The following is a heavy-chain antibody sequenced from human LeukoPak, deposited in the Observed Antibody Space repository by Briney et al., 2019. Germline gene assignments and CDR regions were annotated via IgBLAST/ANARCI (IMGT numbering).Heavy chain of an antibody. CDR3: ARDRISSRNWFDP. Sequence: ASVKVSCKASGYTFTSYYMHWVRQAPGQGLEGMGIINPSGGSTSYAQKFQGRVTMTRATSTSTVYMGLSSLRYEDTDVYYCARDRISSRNWFDPWGQGTLVTVSS. CDR1: GYTFTSYY. J-gene: IGHJ5*02. V-gene: IGHV1-46*01. CDR2: INPSGGST.